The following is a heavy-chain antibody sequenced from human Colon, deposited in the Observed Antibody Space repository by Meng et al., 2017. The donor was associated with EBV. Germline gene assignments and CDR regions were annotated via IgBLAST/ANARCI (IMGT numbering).Heavy chain of an antibody. CDR3: AKPIEYYDDAGPYFDY. CDR1: RFSFGNFA. Sequence: QGRLVGLGGGVVQPGRSLRLSCAASRFSFGNFAMHWVRQAPGKGLEWVAVTSSDGSNRHYADSVKGRFTISRDNSKNTVYLQMNSLRAEDTAVYYCAKPIEYYDDAGPYFDYWGQGTLVTASS. V-gene: IGHV3-30*18. D-gene: IGHD3-16*01. CDR2: TSSDGSNR. J-gene: IGHJ4*02.